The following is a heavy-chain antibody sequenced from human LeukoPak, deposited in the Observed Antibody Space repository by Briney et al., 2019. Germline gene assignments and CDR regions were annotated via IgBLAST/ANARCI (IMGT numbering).Heavy chain of an antibody. J-gene: IGHJ4*02. D-gene: IGHD3-9*01. CDR1: GFTFSDYY. V-gene: IGHV3-11*06. Sequence: GGSLRLSCAASGFTFSDYYMSWIRQAPGKGLEWVSYISSSSSYTNYADSVKGRFTISRDNAKNSLYLQMNSLRAEDTAVYYCARTFQTHILPYFERGRYFDYWGQGTLVTVSS. CDR3: ARTFQTHILPYFERGRYFDY. CDR2: ISSSSSYT.